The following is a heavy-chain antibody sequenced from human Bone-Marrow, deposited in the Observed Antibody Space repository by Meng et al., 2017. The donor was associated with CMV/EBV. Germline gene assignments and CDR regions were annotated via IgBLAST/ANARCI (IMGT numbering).Heavy chain of an antibody. CDR3: ARDLSRIVVVPAAIPPYYYYGMDV. V-gene: IGHV3-21*01. Sequence: ETLSLTCAASGFTFSSYSMNWVRQAPGKGLEWVSSISSSSSYIYYADSVKGRFTISRDNAKNSLYLQMNSLRAEDTAVYYCARDLSRIVVVPAAIPPYYYYGMDVWGQGTTVTGSS. D-gene: IGHD2-2*02. J-gene: IGHJ6*02. CDR1: GFTFSSYS. CDR2: ISSSSSYI.